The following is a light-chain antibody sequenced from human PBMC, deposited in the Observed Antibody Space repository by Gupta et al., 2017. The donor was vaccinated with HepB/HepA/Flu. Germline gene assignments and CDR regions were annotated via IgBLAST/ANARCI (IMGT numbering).Light chain of an antibody. Sequence: EIVLTQSPGTLSLSPGERATLSCRASQSVSSNFLAWYQQKPGQAPRLLIYSASSRATGIPDRFSGSGSGTDFTLSISRLEPEDFAVYYCQQYGSSFSTFGQGTKVEI. J-gene: IGKJ1*01. V-gene: IGKV3-20*01. CDR2: SAS. CDR1: QSVSSNF. CDR3: QQYGSSFST.